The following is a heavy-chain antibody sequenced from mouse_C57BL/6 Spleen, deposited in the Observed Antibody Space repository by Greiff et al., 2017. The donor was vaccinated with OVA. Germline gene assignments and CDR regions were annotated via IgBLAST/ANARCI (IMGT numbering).Heavy chain of an antibody. CDR3: AREYSNYDMDY. CDR2: ISPNNGGT. V-gene: IGHV1-22*01. D-gene: IGHD2-5*01. Sequence: EVKLQESGPELVKPGASVKMSCKASGYTFTDYNMHWVQQRHGKSLEWIGYISPNNGGTSYNEKFKGKATLTVNKSSSTAYMELRSLTSEDSAVYYCAREYSNYDMDYWGQGTTVTVSS. CDR1: GYTFTDYN. J-gene: IGHJ4*01.